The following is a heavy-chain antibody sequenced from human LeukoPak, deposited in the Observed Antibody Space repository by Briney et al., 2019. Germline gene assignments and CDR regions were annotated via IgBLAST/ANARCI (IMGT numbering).Heavy chain of an antibody. J-gene: IGHJ1*01. D-gene: IGHD6-13*01. Sequence: ASVKVSCKASGYTFTAYYMHWVRQAPGQGLEWMGWINPNGGGTNYAQKFQGRVTMTRDTSIRTAYMELSRLRSDDTAVYYCARTYSSSWRLEYFQHWGQGTLVTVSS. CDR3: ARTYSSSWRLEYFQH. V-gene: IGHV1-2*02. CDR1: GYTFTAYY. CDR2: INPNGGGT.